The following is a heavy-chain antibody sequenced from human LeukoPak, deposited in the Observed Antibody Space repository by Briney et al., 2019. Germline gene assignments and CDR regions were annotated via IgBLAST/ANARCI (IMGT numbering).Heavy chain of an antibody. CDR1: GFTVSSNY. CDR3: ARASQWLAFDY. D-gene: IGHD6-19*01. V-gene: IGHV3-66*01. CDR2: IYNGGST. Sequence: PGGSLRLSCAASGFTVSSNYMSWVRQAPGQGLEWVSVIYNGGSTNYADSVKGRFTISRDNSKNTLYLQMNSLRAEDTAVYFCARASQWLAFDYWGQGTLVTVSS. J-gene: IGHJ4*02.